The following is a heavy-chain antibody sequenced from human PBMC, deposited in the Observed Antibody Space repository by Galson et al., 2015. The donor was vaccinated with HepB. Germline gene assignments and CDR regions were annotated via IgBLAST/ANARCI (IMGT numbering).Heavy chain of an antibody. CDR1: GYTFTDYY. CDR2: IDPHSGGT. V-gene: IGHV1-2*04. Sequence: SVKVSCKASGYTFTDYYIHWVRQAPGQGLEWMGWIDPHSGGTNYAQTFQGWVTMTRDTSISTANMELSSLKSDDTAVYYCARDHNNNRWGGMDVWGQGTTVTVSS. J-gene: IGHJ6*02. CDR3: ARDHNNNRWGGMDV. D-gene: IGHD1/OR15-1a*01.